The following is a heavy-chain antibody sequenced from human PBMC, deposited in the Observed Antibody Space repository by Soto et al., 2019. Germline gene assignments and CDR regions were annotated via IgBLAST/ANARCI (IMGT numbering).Heavy chain of an antibody. CDR3: ARHERYYGSGSYSGWFDP. Sequence: PSETLSLTCTFSGGSISSSSYYWGWIRQPPGKGLEWIGSIYYSGSTYYNPSLKSRVTISVDTSKNQFSLKLSSVTAADTAVYYCARHERYYGSGSYSGWFDPWGQGTLVTVSS. CDR1: GGSISSSSYY. J-gene: IGHJ5*02. CDR2: IYYSGST. V-gene: IGHV4-39*01. D-gene: IGHD3-10*01.